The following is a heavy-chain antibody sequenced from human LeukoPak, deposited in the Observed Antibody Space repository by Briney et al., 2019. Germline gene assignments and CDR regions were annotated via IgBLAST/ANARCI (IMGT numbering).Heavy chain of an antibody. CDR2: IYYSGST. CDR3: ARSSRAGWDAFDI. V-gene: IGHV4-61*01. D-gene: IGHD2-15*01. J-gene: IGHJ3*02. Sequence: PSETLSLTCTVSGGSISSSSYYWSWIRQPPGKGLEWIGYIYYSGSTNYNPSLKSRVTISVDTSKNQFSLKLSSVTAADTAVYYCARSSRAGWDAFDIWGQGTMVTVSS. CDR1: GGSISSSSYY.